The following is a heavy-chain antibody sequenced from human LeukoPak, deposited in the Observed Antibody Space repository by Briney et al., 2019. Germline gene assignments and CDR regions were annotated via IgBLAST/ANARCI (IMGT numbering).Heavy chain of an antibody. CDR1: GFTFSSYG. D-gene: IGHD6-13*01. V-gene: IGHV3-30*18. J-gene: IGHJ4*02. CDR3: AKEGSQYASSWFDY. Sequence: GGSLRLSCEASGFTFSSYGMQWVRQAPGMGPEWVSVISHDGTVTHYADSVKGRFTISRDSSTNTLYLQMDSLRTGDTAVYYCAKEGSQYASSWFDYWGQGTLVTVSS. CDR2: ISHDGTVT.